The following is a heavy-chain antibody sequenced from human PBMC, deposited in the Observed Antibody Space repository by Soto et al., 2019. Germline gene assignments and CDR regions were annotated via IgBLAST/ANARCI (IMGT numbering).Heavy chain of an antibody. CDR3: ARAYGSGSYYRKKLWWFDP. V-gene: IGHV4-34*01. Sequence: SETLSLTCAVYGGSFSGYYWSWIRQPPGKGLEWIGEINHSGSTNYNPSLKSRVTISVDTSKNQFSLKLSSVTAADTAVYYCARAYGSGSYYRKKLWWFDPWGQGTLVTVSS. D-gene: IGHD3-10*01. CDR2: INHSGST. CDR1: GGSFSGYY. J-gene: IGHJ5*02.